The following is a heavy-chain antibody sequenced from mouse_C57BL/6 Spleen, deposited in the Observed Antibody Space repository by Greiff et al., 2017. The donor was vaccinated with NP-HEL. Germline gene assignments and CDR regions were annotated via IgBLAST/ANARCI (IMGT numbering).Heavy chain of an antibody. D-gene: IGHD1-1*01. J-gene: IGHJ1*03. Sequence: QVQLQQSDAELVKPGASVKISCKVSGYTFTDHTIHWMKQRPEQGLEWIGYIYPRDGSTKYNEKFKGKATLTADKSSSTAYMQLNSLTSEDSAVSFCAREGNYYSGSSWYFAVWGTGTTVTVSS. V-gene: IGHV1-78*01. CDR3: AREGNYYSGSSWYFAV. CDR2: IYPRDGST. CDR1: GYTFTDHT.